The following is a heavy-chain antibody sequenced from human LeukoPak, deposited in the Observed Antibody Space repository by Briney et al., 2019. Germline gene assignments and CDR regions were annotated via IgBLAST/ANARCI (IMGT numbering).Heavy chain of an antibody. Sequence: PGGSLRLSCAASGFTFSSYAMTWVRQAPGKGLQWVSTVSGGGDNSYFADSVKGRFTISRDNSNNTLYLQMNSLRAEDTALYYCAKDLPDYYDSRAEPTQGGLDYWGQGTLVTVSS. D-gene: IGHD3-22*01. J-gene: IGHJ4*02. CDR2: VSGGGDNS. V-gene: IGHV3-23*01. CDR3: AKDLPDYYDSRAEPTQGGLDY. CDR1: GFTFSSYA.